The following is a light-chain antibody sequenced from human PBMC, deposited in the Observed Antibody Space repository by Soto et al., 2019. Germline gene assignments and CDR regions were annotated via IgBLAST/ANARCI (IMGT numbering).Light chain of an antibody. CDR2: AAS. CDR1: QSISSY. V-gene: IGKV1-39*01. J-gene: IGKJ5*01. CDR3: QQRSKWPPIT. Sequence: DIQMTQSPSSLSASVGDRVTITCRASQSISSYLNWYQQKPGKAPKLLIYAASSLQSGVPSRFSGSGSGTDFTLTISSLQPEDFAVYYCQQRSKWPPITFGQGTRLEIK.